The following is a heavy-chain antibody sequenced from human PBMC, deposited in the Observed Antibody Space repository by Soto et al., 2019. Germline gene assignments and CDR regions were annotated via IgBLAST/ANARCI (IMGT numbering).Heavy chain of an antibody. CDR3: AKAKRYSSGWYSHGMDV. Sequence: GGSLRLSCAASGFTFSSYAMSWVRQAPGKGLEWVSAISGSGGSTYYADSVKGRFTISKDNSKNTLYLQMNSLRAEDTAVYYCAKAKRYSSGWYSHGMDVWGQGTTVTVSS. J-gene: IGHJ6*02. CDR2: ISGSGGST. D-gene: IGHD6-19*01. V-gene: IGHV3-23*01. CDR1: GFTFSSYA.